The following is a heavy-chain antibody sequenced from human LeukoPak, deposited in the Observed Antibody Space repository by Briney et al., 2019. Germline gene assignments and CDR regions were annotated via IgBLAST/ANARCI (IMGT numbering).Heavy chain of an antibody. CDR1: GFTFSSHG. V-gene: IGHV3-33*01. J-gene: IGHJ4*02. CDR2: IWYDGSHR. Sequence: GGSLRLSCVASGFTFSSHGMHWVRQAPGKGLEWVAVIWYDGSHRYYPDSVKGRFTISRDNSKNTLFLQMDSLRVDDTAVYYCVRDNAAADGALDYWGQGSLVTVSS. CDR3: VRDNAAADGALDY. D-gene: IGHD5-24*01.